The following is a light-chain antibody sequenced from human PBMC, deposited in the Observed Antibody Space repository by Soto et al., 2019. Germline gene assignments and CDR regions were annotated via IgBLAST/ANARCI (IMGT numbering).Light chain of an antibody. J-gene: IGKJ1*01. CDR3: QQYGSLVT. Sequence: LLTQAPATLSLSPGARACLPGRASQSVSSSYLAWYQQKPGRAPRLLIDGASSRATGIPDRFSGSGSGTDFTLTISRLEPEDLAVYYCQQYGSLVTFGQGTKVDIK. CDR2: GAS. CDR1: QSVSSSY. V-gene: IGKV3-20*01.